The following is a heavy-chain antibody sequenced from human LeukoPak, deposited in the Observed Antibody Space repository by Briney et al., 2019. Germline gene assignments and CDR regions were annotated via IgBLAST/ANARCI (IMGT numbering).Heavy chain of an antibody. V-gene: IGHV3-21*01. J-gene: IGHJ4*02. Sequence: GGSLRLSCAASGFTFSSYSMNWVRQAPGKGLEWVSSISSSSSYIYYADSVKGRFTISRDNAKNSLYLQMNSLRAEDTAVYYCARDRIGRSTMVRGVYFDYWGQGTLVTVSS. D-gene: IGHD3-10*01. CDR2: ISSSSSYI. CDR3: ARDRIGRSTMVRGVYFDY. CDR1: GFTFSSYS.